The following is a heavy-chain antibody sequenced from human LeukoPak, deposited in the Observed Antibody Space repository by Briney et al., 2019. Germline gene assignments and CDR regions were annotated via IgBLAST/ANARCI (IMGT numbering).Heavy chain of an antibody. D-gene: IGHD3-22*01. J-gene: IGHJ4*02. Sequence: SETLSLTCSVSGDSLSGYWWTWIRQPPGKGLEWIGIIYYTGSTNYHPSLKRRVTLSADTSKNQLSLKLTSVTAADTAVYYCTRRRYYDPLGLDFWGRGTLVTVSS. CDR3: TRRRYYDPLGLDF. CDR2: IYYTGST. V-gene: IGHV4-59*12. CDR1: GDSLSGYW.